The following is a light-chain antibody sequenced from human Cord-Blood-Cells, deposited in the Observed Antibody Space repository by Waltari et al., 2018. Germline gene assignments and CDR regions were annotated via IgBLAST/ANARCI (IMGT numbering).Light chain of an antibody. CDR3: QQSYSTPRT. CDR1: QSISSY. CDR2: AAS. V-gene: IGKV1-39*01. J-gene: IGKJ1*01. Sequence: DIRLTQHLSYLPSSVAETVTITCRASQSISSYLNWYQQKPGKAPKLLIYAASSLQSGVPSRFSGSGSGTDFTLTISSLQPEDFATYYCQQSYSTPRTFGQGTKLEIK.